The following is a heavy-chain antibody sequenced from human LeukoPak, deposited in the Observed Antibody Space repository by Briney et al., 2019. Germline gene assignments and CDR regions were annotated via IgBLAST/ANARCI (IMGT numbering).Heavy chain of an antibody. V-gene: IGHV3-53*01. J-gene: IGHJ4*02. CDR1: GFTVSTNY. CDR2: IYFGDST. CDR3: AKDLIACGIHYDFWSGYCPTYFDY. D-gene: IGHD3-3*01. Sequence: GGSLRLSCAASGFTVSTNYMSWVRQAPGKGLELVSIIYFGDSTYYADSVKGRFTISRDISTNMLFLQMNSLKAEDTAVYYCAKDLIACGIHYDFWSGYCPTYFDYWGQGTLVTVSS.